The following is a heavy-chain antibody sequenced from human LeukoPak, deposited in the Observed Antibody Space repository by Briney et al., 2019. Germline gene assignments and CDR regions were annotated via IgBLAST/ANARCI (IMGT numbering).Heavy chain of an antibody. CDR3: AKAGNVIVVAQIDY. D-gene: IGHD3-22*01. Sequence: GGSLRLSCTASGFTFGDYAMSWFRQAPGKGLEWVSGISGSGGSTYYADSVKGRFTISRDNSKNTLYLQMNSLRVEDTAVYYCAKAGNVIVVAQIDYWGQGALVTVSS. CDR1: GFTFGDYA. J-gene: IGHJ4*02. V-gene: IGHV3-23*01. CDR2: ISGSGGST.